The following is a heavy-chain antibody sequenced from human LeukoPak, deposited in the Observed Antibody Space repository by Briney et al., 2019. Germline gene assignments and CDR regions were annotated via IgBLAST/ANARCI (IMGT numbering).Heavy chain of an antibody. D-gene: IGHD6-13*01. V-gene: IGHV4-59*12. CDR2: IYYSGST. CDR1: GGFITSDY. Sequence: TSETLSLTCTVSGGFITSDYGGCVRQPPGKGLEWIGYIYYSGSTNYNPSLRSRVTISVDTSKNQFSLKLSSVTAAATAVYYCESRAAPNWYFNLWGRGTLVTVSS. CDR3: ESRAAPNWYFNL. J-gene: IGHJ2*01.